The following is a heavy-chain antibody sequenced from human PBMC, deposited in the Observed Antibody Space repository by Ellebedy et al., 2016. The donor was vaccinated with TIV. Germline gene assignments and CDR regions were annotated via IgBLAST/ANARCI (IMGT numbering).Heavy chain of an antibody. J-gene: IGHJ5*02. Sequence: GESLKISXTASGFTFGDFAMSWIRQAPGKGLEWVANIKQDGSEKYYVDSVKGRFTISRDNAKNSLYLQMNSLRAEDTAVYYCARGRWFDPWGQGTLVTVSS. CDR3: ARGRWFDP. CDR1: GFTFGDFA. V-gene: IGHV3-7*01. CDR2: IKQDGSEK.